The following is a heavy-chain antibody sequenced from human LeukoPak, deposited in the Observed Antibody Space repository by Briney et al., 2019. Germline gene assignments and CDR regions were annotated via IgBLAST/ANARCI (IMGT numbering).Heavy chain of an antibody. V-gene: IGHV3-30*02. D-gene: IGHD2-15*01. CDR3: AKGGRVVAAPSYFDY. Sequence: GGSLRLSCAASGFTFSSYGMHWVRQAPGKGLEWVAFIRYDGSNKYYADSVKGRFTISRDNSKNTLYLQMNSLRAEDTAVYYCAKGGRVVAAPSYFDYWGQGTLVTVSS. J-gene: IGHJ4*02. CDR1: GFTFSSYG. CDR2: IRYDGSNK.